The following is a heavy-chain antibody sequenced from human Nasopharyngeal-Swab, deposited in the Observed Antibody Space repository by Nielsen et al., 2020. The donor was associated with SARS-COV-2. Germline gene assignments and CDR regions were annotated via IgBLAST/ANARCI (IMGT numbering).Heavy chain of an antibody. Sequence: VRQAPGKGLEWVSSTSSRSGDISYTDSVKGRFSISRDNAKNSLYLQMNSLRVEDTAVYYCARDLEGIFDHWGQGALVTVS. CDR3: ARDLEGIFDH. V-gene: IGHV3-21*01. D-gene: IGHD6-13*01. J-gene: IGHJ4*02. CDR2: TSSRSGDI.